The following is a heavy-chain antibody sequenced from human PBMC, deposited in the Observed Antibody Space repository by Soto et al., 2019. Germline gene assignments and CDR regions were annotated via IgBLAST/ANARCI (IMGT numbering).Heavy chain of an antibody. CDR2: ISAYNGNT. Sequence: ASVKVSCKASGYTFTSYGIRWVRQAPGQGLEWMGWISAYNGNTNYAQKLQGRVTMTTDTSTSTAYMELRSLRSDDTAVYYCARDVAVADAFDIWGQGTMVTVSS. J-gene: IGHJ3*02. CDR3: ARDVAVADAFDI. D-gene: IGHD6-19*01. CDR1: GYTFTSYG. V-gene: IGHV1-18*01.